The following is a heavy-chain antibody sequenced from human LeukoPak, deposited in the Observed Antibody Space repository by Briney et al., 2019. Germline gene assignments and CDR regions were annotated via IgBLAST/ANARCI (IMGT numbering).Heavy chain of an antibody. CDR2: IYYSGST. CDR3: ARQYDFWSGYPSVDY. Sequence: SETLSLTCTVSGGSISSSSYYWGWIRQPPGKGLEWIGSIYYSGSTYYNPSLKSRVTISVDTSKNQFSLKLSSVTAADTAVYYCARQYDFWSGYPSVDYWGQGTLVTVSS. D-gene: IGHD3-3*01. J-gene: IGHJ4*02. V-gene: IGHV4-39*01. CDR1: GGSISSSSYY.